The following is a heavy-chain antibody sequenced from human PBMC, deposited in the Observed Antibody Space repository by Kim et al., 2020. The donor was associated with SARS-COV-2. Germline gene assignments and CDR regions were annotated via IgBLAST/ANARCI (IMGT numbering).Heavy chain of an antibody. CDR1: GGTFSSYA. Sequence: SVKVSCKASGGTFSSYAISWVRQAPGQGLEWMGGIIPIFGTANYAQKFQGRVTITADESTSTAYMELSSLRSEDTAVYYCAELFHRQDYYYYGMDVWGQGTTVTVSS. V-gene: IGHV1-69*13. CDR3: AELFHRQDYYYYGMDV. CDR2: IIPIFGTA. D-gene: IGHD1-7*01. J-gene: IGHJ6*02.